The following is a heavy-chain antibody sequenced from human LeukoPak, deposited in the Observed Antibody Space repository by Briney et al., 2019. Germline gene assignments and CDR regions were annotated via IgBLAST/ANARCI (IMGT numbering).Heavy chain of an antibody. D-gene: IGHD3-10*01. Sequence: PGGSLRLSCAASGFTFSSYWMSWGRQAPGKGLEWVAHITQDGRERFYVDSVKGRFIISRDNAKNFLYLQMNSLRVEDTAVYYCVCDGGAGNFDYWGQGTLVTVSS. CDR1: GFTFSSYW. J-gene: IGHJ4*02. CDR2: ITQDGRER. CDR3: VCDGGAGNFDY. V-gene: IGHV3-7*01.